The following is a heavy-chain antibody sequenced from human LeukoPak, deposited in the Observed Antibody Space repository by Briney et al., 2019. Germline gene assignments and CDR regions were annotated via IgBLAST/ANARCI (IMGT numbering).Heavy chain of an antibody. V-gene: IGHV3-33*06. Sequence: PGGSLRLSCAASGFTFSGHGMHWVRQAPGKGLEWVAGIWYDGSSEYYADSVKGRFTISRDNSKNTLYLRMNSLRAEDTAVYYCAKDGRTGGWFDPWGQGTLVTVSS. CDR1: GFTFSGHG. CDR2: IWYDGSSE. D-gene: IGHD3/OR15-3a*01. J-gene: IGHJ5*02. CDR3: AKDGRTGGWFDP.